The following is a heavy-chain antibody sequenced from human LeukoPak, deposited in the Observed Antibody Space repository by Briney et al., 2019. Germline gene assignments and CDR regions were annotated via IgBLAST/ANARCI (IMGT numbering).Heavy chain of an antibody. D-gene: IGHD2/OR15-2a*01. CDR3: VREGEGPLSKDFDY. CDR2: IGPHSTFT. CDR1: GFTFTDHY. J-gene: IGHJ4*02. V-gene: IGHV1-2*02. Sequence: ASMKVSCKSSGFTFTDHYIHWVRQGPGQGLEGMGYIGPHSTFTSSPQEFQGRVTMTRDASMSTAYMGLTRLTSDDTAVYYCVREGEGPLSKDFDYWGQGTLVTVSS.